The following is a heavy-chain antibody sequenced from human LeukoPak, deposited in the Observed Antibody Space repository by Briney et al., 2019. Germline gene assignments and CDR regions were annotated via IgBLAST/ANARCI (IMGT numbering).Heavy chain of an antibody. CDR2: IYYSGST. Sequence: PSETLSLTCTVSGGSISSSSYYWGWIRQPPGKGLEWIGYIYYSGSTNYNPSLKSRVTISVGTSKNQFSLKLSSVTAADTAVYYCARTSGTWGQGTLVTVSS. V-gene: IGHV4-61*05. CDR3: ARTSGT. CDR1: GGSISSSSYY. D-gene: IGHD3-3*01. J-gene: IGHJ4*02.